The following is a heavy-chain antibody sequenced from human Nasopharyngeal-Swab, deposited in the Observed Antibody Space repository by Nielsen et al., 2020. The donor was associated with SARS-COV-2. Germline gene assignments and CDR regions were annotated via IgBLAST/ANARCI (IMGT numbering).Heavy chain of an antibody. CDR3: ARWTTVTTRLDY. D-gene: IGHD4-17*01. CDR2: INHSGST. CDR1: GGSFSGYY. J-gene: IGHJ4*02. V-gene: IGHV4-34*01. Sequence: SQTPSLTRAVYGGSFSGYYWSWIRQPPGKGLEWIGEINHSGSTNYNPSLKSRVTISVDTSKNQFSLKLSSVTAADTAVYYCARWTTVTTRLDYWGQGTLVTVSS.